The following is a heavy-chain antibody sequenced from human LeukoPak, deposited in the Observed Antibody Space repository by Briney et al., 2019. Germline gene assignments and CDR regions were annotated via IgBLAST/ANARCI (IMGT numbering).Heavy chain of an antibody. D-gene: IGHD3-10*01. V-gene: IGHV3-30*18. CDR2: ISYDGSNK. Sequence: GRSLRLPCAASGFTFSSYGMHWVRQAPGKGLEWVAVISYDGSNKYYADSVKGRFTISRDNSKNTLYLQMNSLRAEDTAVYYCAKLLWFGELVEYWGQGTLVTVSS. CDR3: AKLLWFGELVEY. J-gene: IGHJ4*02. CDR1: GFTFSSYG.